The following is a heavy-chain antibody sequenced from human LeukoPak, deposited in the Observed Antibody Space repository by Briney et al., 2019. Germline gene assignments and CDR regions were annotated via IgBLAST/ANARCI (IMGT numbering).Heavy chain of an antibody. V-gene: IGHV1-8*02. CDR2: MNPNSGNT. Sequence: GASVKVSCKASGYIFTGYYIHWVRQATGQGLEWMGWMNPNSGNTGYAQKFQGRVTMTRNTSISTAYMELSSLRSEDTAVYYCARGPTMIVVVITGTYYFDYWGQGTLVTVSS. CDR3: ARGPTMIVVVITGTYYFDY. CDR1: GYIFTGYY. J-gene: IGHJ4*02. D-gene: IGHD3-22*01.